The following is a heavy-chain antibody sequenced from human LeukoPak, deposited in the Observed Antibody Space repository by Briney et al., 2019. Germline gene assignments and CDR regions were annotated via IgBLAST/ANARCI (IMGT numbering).Heavy chain of an antibody. Sequence: GGSLRLSCAASGFTFSSYWMSWVRQAPGKGLEWVANIKQDGSEKYYVDSVKGRFTISRDNAKNSLYLQMNSLRAEDTAVYYCARGGVVPAPMYYFDYWGQGTLVTVSS. J-gene: IGHJ4*02. CDR2: IKQDGSEK. D-gene: IGHD2-2*01. CDR1: GFTFSSYW. CDR3: ARGGVVPAPMYYFDY. V-gene: IGHV3-7*01.